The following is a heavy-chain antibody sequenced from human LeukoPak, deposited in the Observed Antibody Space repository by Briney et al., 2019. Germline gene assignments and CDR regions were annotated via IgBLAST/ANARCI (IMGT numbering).Heavy chain of an antibody. V-gene: IGHV3-23*01. D-gene: IGHD3-9*01. Sequence: PGGSLRLSCAASGFIFSSYGMSWVRQAPGKGLEWVAGIGGSGGEIYYAGSVKGRFTISRDNSKDTLSLHLTSLRVEDTAVYYCAKDEYFDWLLEEWGQGTLVTVSS. J-gene: IGHJ4*01. CDR1: GFIFSSYG. CDR3: AKDEYFDWLLEE. CDR2: IGGSGGEI.